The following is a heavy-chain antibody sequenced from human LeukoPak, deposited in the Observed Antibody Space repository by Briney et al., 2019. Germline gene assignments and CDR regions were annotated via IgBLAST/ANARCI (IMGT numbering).Heavy chain of an antibody. V-gene: IGHV4-59*01. CDR3: ARDRGYYDSSFDP. Sequence: SATLSLTCTVSGGSISSYYWSWIRQPPGKGLEWIGYIYYSGSTNYNPSLKSRVTISVDTSKNQFSLKLSSVTAADTAVYYCARDRGYYDSSFDPWGQGTLVTVSS. D-gene: IGHD3-22*01. CDR1: GGSISSYY. CDR2: IYYSGST. J-gene: IGHJ5*02.